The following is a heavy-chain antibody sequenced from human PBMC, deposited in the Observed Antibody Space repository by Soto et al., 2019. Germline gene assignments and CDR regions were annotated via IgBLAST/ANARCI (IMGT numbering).Heavy chain of an antibody. CDR1: GGSISSSNW. D-gene: IGHD5-12*01. J-gene: IGHJ3*02. V-gene: IGHV4-4*02. CDR2: IYHSGST. Sequence: QVQLQESGPGLVKPSGTLSLTCAVSGGSISSSNWWSWVRQPPGKGLEWMGEIYHSGSTNYNPSLKIRITISVDKSKNQFSLKLSSVTAADTAVYYCAREMATTRGAFDIWGQGTMVTVSS. CDR3: AREMATTRGAFDI.